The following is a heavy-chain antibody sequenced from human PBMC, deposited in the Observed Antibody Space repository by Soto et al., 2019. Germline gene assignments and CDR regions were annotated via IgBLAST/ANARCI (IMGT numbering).Heavy chain of an antibody. D-gene: IGHD3-16*02. J-gene: IGHJ4*02. V-gene: IGHV3-23*01. CDR2: ISNNGDTA. CDR3: AKSRVFIGAIVTLLDS. CDR1: GFTFSSYA. Sequence: EVQLLESGGGLVQPGGSLTLSCATSGFTFSSYAMVWVRQAAEKGPEWVASISNNGDTAYYADSVKGRFTISRGNSENTLYLQMNGLRVDDTALYFCAKSRVFIGAIVTLLDSWGQGTQVTVSS.